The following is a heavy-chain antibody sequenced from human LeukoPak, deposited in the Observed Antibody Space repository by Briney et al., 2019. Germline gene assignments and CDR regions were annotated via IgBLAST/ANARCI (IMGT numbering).Heavy chain of an antibody. CDR3: ARWWGGAELATRGYYSYMDV. J-gene: IGHJ6*03. Sequence: SVKVSCKASGGTFSSYAISWVRQAPGQGLEWMGGIIPIFGTANYAQKFQGRVTITTDESTSTAYMELSSLRSEDTAVYYCARWWGGAELATRGYYSYMDVWGKGTTVTVSS. V-gene: IGHV1-69*05. CDR1: GGTFSSYA. CDR2: IIPIFGTA. D-gene: IGHD1-26*01.